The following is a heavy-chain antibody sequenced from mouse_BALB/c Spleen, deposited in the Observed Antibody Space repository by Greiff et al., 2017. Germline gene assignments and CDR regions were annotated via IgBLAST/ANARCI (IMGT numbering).Heavy chain of an antibody. V-gene: IGHV14-3*02. CDR1: GFNIKDTY. Sequence: EVQVVESGAELVKPGASVKLSCTASGFNIKDTYMHWVKQRPEQGLEWIGRIDPANGNTKYDPKFQGKATITADTSSNTAYLQLSSLTSEDTAVYYCARTDGYAMDYWGQGTSVTVSS. J-gene: IGHJ4*01. CDR3: ARTDGYAMDY. CDR2: IDPANGNT.